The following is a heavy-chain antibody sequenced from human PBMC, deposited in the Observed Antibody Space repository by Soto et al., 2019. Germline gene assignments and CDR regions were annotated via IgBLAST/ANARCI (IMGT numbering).Heavy chain of an antibody. J-gene: IGHJ4*02. D-gene: IGHD2-15*01. CDR1: GGSISSYY. Sequence: SETLSLTCTVSGGSISSYYWSWIRQPPGKGLEWIGYIYYSGGTNYNPSLKSRVTISVDTSKNQFSLKLSSVTAADTAVYYCARSAHYCSGGSCYLGGFDYWGQGTLVTVSS. CDR3: ARSAHYCSGGSCYLGGFDY. V-gene: IGHV4-59*08. CDR2: IYYSGGT.